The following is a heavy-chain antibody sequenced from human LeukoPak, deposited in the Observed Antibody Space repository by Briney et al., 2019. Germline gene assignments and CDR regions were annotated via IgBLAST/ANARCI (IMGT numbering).Heavy chain of an antibody. Sequence: SETLSLTCTVSGGSINSDDYYWGWIRQPPGKGLEWIGSIYYSGSTYYNPSLKSRVTISVDTSKNQFSLKLSSVTAADAAVYYCARRPGSSGYYWGQGTLVTVSS. CDR2: IYYSGST. V-gene: IGHV4-39*01. D-gene: IGHD3-22*01. J-gene: IGHJ4*02. CDR3: ARRPGSSGYY. CDR1: GGSINSDDYY.